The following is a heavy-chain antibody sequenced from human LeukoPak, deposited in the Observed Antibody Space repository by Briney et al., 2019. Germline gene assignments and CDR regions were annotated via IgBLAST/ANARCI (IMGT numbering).Heavy chain of an antibody. CDR3: TTIGDY. Sequence: KPGGSLRLSCAASEFTFSHAWMSWVRQAPGKGLEWVGRIKSKTAGGTTDYAAPVKGRFSVSRDDSKSTLYLQMNSLKSEDTGVYYCTTIGDYWGLGTQVTVSS. D-gene: IGHD3-16*01. CDR2: IKSKTAGGTT. V-gene: IGHV3-15*01. CDR1: EFTFSHAW. J-gene: IGHJ4*02.